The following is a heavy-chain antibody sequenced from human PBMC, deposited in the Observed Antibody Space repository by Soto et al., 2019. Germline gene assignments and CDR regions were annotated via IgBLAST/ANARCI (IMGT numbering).Heavy chain of an antibody. CDR1: GFTFSTYW. CDR3: ARSTAFDI. J-gene: IGHJ3*02. CDR2: IRQDGFEK. Sequence: GGSLRLSCTASGFTFSTYWMGWVRQAPGKGLEWVANIRQDGFEKYYMDSVKGRFTIPRDNAKNSLFLQMNSLRAEDTAVYRCARSTAFDIWGQGTMVTVSS. V-gene: IGHV3-7*01.